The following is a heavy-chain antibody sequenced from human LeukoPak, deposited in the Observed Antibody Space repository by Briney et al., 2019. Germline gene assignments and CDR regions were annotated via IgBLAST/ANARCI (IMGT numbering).Heavy chain of an antibody. D-gene: IGHD3-10*01. Sequence: GESLKISWKGSGYSFTSYWIGWVRQMPGKGLEGMGIIFPGDSVTRYSPSFQGQVTISADKSISTAYLRWSSLKASDTAMYYCARHGSGSYYNGWFDPWGQGTLVTVSS. J-gene: IGHJ5*02. CDR2: IFPGDSVT. V-gene: IGHV5-51*01. CDR1: GYSFTSYW. CDR3: ARHGSGSYYNGWFDP.